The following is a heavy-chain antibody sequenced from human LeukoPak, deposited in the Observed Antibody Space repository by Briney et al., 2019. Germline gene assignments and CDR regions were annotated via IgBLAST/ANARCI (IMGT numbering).Heavy chain of an antibody. CDR1: GFTFSSYW. D-gene: IGHD5-24*01. CDR3: ARAGDGYNMHFDY. CDR2: INSDGSST. J-gene: IGHJ4*02. V-gene: IGHV3-74*01. Sequence: PGGSLRLSCAASGFTFSSYWMHWVRQAPGKGLVWVSRINSDGSSTSYADSVKGRFTISRDNAKNTLYLQMNSLRAEDTAVYYCARAGDGYNMHFDYWGQGTLVTVSS.